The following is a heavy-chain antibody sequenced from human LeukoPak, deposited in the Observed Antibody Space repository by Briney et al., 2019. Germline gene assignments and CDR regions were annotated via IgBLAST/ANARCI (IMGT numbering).Heavy chain of an antibody. D-gene: IGHD5-24*01. Sequence: GGSLRLSCAASGFTFSSYSMNWVRQAPGRGLEWVSSIRFTGSYIYYADSVKGRFTISRDDAKNLLSLQMISLRVEDTAVYYCARASPRRDGYNSDYWGQGTLVTVSS. CDR3: ARASPRRDGYNSDY. CDR2: IRFTGSYI. CDR1: GFTFSSYS. J-gene: IGHJ4*02. V-gene: IGHV3-21*01.